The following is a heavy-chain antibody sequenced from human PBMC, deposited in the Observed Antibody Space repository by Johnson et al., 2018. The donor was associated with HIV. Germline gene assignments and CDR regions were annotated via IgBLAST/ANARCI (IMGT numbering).Heavy chain of an antibody. D-gene: IGHD3-22*01. V-gene: IGHV3-20*04. Sequence: VHLVESGGGVVRPGESLRLSCAASGFTFDEHGMGWVRQAPGKWLELVSGIAWNGATTGYADSVKGRFTISRDNVKKSLYLQMNDLRAEDTALYYCARDWDYYDASGYYYANMVDAFDVWGQGTVVTVSS. CDR2: IAWNGATT. CDR3: ARDWDYYDASGYYYANMVDAFDV. CDR1: GFTFDEHG. J-gene: IGHJ3*01.